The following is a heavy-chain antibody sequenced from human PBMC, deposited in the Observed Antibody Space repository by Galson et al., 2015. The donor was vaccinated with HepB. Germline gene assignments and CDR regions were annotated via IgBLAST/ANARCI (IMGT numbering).Heavy chain of an antibody. D-gene: IGHD6-19*01. V-gene: IGHV7-4-1*04. CDR1: GYTFIRHA. CDR2: INTNTGNS. CDR3: ARVGRESSGWDYSDY. Sequence: SVKVSCKASGYTFIRHAMNWVRQAPGQGLEWMGWINTNTGNSTYAQGFTGRFVFSLDTSVSMAYLQISSLKAEDSAVYYCARVGRESSGWDYSDYWGQGTLVTVSS. J-gene: IGHJ4*02.